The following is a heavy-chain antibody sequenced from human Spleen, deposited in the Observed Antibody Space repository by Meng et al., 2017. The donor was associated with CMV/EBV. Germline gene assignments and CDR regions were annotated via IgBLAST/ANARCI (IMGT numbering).Heavy chain of an antibody. Sequence: GGSLRLSCAASGFTFSSYAMGWVRQAPGKGLEWVSVSGGSGGTTYYADSVRGRFTISRDNSKNTMYLQMNSLRAEDTAVYFCARRGQVWGQGTLVTVSS. CDR3: ARRGQV. J-gene: IGHJ4*02. CDR1: GFTFSSYA. CDR2: SGGSGGTT. V-gene: IGHV3-23*01.